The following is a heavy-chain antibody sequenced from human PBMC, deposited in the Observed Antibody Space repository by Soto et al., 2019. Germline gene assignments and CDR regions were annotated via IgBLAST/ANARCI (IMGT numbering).Heavy chain of an antibody. D-gene: IGHD3-16*01. CDR2: IYYSGST. J-gene: IGHJ4*02. CDR3: ARRYGGNFDY. Sequence: QVQLQESGPGLVKPSETLALTCTVSGGSISSYYWRWIRQPPGKGLEWIGYIYYSGSTNYNPSLKSLVTISVDTSNNQSSLKLSSVTAADTAVYYCARRYGGNFDYWGQGTLVTVAS. CDR1: GGSISSYY. V-gene: IGHV4-59*01.